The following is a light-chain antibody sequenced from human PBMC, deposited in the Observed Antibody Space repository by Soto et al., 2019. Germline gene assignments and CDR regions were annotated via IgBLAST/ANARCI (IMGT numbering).Light chain of an antibody. Sequence: IVMTQSPLSLPVTPGEPASISCRSSQSLVHTNGKNYLDWYLQKLGPSPRLLINLGANRASWVPDRFSGSVSGTDFKLTISSVEAEDVGVYYCMQALDTRTFGQGTKVEIK. V-gene: IGKV2-28*01. CDR2: LGA. J-gene: IGKJ1*01. CDR3: MQALDTRT. CDR1: QSLVHTNGKNY.